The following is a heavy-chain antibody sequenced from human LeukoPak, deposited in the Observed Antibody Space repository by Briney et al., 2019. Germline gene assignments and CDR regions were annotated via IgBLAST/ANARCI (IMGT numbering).Heavy chain of an antibody. V-gene: IGHV3-53*01. CDR1: GFTVSNNY. J-gene: IGHJ4*02. CDR3: ARDRDYAFDS. D-gene: IGHD4-17*01. CDR2: IYSGGSI. Sequence: PGGSLRLSCAASGFTVSNNYMSWVRQAPGKGLEWVSVIYSGGSIYYADSVKGRFTISRDDAKNSLYLQMNSLRDEDTAVYYCARDRDYAFDSWGQGTLVTVSS.